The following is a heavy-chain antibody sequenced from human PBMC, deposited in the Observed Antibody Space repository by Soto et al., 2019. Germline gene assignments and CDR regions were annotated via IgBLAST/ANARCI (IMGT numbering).Heavy chain of an antibody. V-gene: IGHV3-30*18. CDR1: GFTFSSYG. CDR3: AKDRNFGFRSSWIDY. J-gene: IGHJ4*02. CDR2: ISYDGSNK. D-gene: IGHD6-13*01. Sequence: PGGSLRLSCAASGFTFSSYGMHWVRQAPGKGLEWVAVISYDGSNKYYADSVKGRFTISRDNSKNTLYLQMNSLRAEDTAVYYCAKDRNFGFRSSWIDYWGQGTLVTVSS.